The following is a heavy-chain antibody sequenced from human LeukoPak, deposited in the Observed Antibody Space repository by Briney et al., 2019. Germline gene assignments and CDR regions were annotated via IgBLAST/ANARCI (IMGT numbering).Heavy chain of an antibody. D-gene: IGHD3-10*01. J-gene: IGHJ4*02. CDR1: GFTFSSYA. CDR2: ISGSADST. Sequence: GGSLRLYCAASGFTFSSYAMTWVHQAPGKGLEWVSAISGSADSTYYADSVKGRFTISRDNSRNTVYLQMNSLRVEDTAVYYCAKGTYASGPYYFDYWGQGTLVTVSS. CDR3: AKGTYASGPYYFDY. V-gene: IGHV3-23*01.